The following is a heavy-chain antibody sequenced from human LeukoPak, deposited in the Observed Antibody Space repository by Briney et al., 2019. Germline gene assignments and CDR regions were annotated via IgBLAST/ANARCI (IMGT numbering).Heavy chain of an antibody. CDR3: ARVTELSSSGYFNWFDP. Sequence: PGRSLRLSCAASGFTFSSYGMHWVRQAPGKGLEWVAVISYDGSNKYYADSVKGRFTISRDNSKNTLYLQMNSLRAEDTAVYYCARVTELSSSGYFNWFDPWGQGTLVTVSS. V-gene: IGHV3-30*03. CDR2: ISYDGSNK. D-gene: IGHD3-22*01. CDR1: GFTFSSYG. J-gene: IGHJ5*02.